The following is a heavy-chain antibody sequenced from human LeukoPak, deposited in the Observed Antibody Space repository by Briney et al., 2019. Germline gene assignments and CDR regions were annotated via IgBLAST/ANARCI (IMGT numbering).Heavy chain of an antibody. CDR2: INHSGST. J-gene: IGHJ4*02. CDR1: GGSFSGYY. D-gene: IGHD5-18*01. Sequence: SETLSLTCAVYGGSFSGYYWSWIRQPPGMGLEWIGEINHSGSTNYNPSLKSRVTISVDTSKNQSSLKLSSVTAADTAVYYCARVFGRGYSYVLRGNYFDYWGQGTLVTVSS. CDR3: ARVFGRGYSYVLRGNYFDY. V-gene: IGHV4-34*01.